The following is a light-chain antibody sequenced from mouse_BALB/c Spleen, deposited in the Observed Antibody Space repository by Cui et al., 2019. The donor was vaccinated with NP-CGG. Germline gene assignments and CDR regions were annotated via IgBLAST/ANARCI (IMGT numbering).Light chain of an antibody. Sequence: QAVVTHESALTTSPGETVTLTCCSNTGDVTTSNYANWVHKKPDHLFTGLIGATNNRGSGVPGRFSGSLLGDKAPLTNAGAENDDEAIYFCALWYSNHWVFGGGTKLTVL. V-gene: IGLV1*01. CDR2: ATN. CDR3: ALWYSNHWV. J-gene: IGLJ1*01. CDR1: TGDVTTSNY.